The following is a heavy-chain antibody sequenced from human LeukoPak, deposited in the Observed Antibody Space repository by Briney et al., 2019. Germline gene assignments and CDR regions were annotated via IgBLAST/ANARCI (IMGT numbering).Heavy chain of an antibody. D-gene: IGHD2-2*01. CDR3: ARDYGSSVSDWFDP. CDR1: GYTFTSYG. CDR2: VSAYNGNT. J-gene: IGHJ5*02. Sequence: ASVKVSCKASGYTFTSYGISWVRQAPGQGLEWMGWVSAYNGNTNYAQKLQGRVTMTTDTSTSTAYMELRSLRSDDTAVYYCARDYGSSVSDWFDPWGQGTLVTVSS. V-gene: IGHV1-18*01.